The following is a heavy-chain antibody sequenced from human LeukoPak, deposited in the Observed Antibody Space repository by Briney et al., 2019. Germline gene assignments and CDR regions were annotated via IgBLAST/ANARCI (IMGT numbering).Heavy chain of an antibody. J-gene: IGHJ4*02. CDR1: GYTFTSYG. CDR3: ARDKGLGDYYDSSGYSRLDY. Sequence: ASVNVSCKASGYTFTSYGISWVRQAPGQGLEGMGWISAYNGNTNYAQKLQGRVTMTTDTSTSTAYMELRSLRSDDTAVYYCARDKGLGDYYDSSGYSRLDYWGQGTLVTVSS. V-gene: IGHV1-18*01. CDR2: ISAYNGNT. D-gene: IGHD3-22*01.